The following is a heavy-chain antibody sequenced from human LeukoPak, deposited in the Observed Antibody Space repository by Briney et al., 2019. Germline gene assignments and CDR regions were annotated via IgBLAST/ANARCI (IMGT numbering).Heavy chain of an antibody. CDR2: INPNSGGT. V-gene: IGHV1-2*02. D-gene: IGHD2-21*02. Sequence: ASVKVSSKASGYTFTGYYMHWVRQAPGQGLEWMGWINPNSGGTNYAQKFQGRVTMTRDTSISSAYMELSRLRSDDTAVYYCARYYLGDDAFDIWGQGTMVTVSS. CDR3: ARYYLGDDAFDI. J-gene: IGHJ3*02. CDR1: GYTFTGYY.